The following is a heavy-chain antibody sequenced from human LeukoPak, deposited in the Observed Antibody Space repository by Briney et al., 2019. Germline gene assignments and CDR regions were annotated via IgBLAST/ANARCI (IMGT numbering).Heavy chain of an antibody. V-gene: IGHV3-30*03. D-gene: IGHD3-9*01. Sequence: RGRSPILSCEASGFTFSSYAIHWVRQAPGKGLEWVAVTSYDGGKKFYADSVKGRFTISRENPKNILYLEMNSLRTQDTAVYYCARGGYYDILTGYYQTQFYYPMDVWGRGTPVIVSS. CDR3: ARGGYYDILTGYYQTQFYYPMDV. CDR1: GFTFSSYA. J-gene: IGHJ6*02. CDR2: TSYDGGKK.